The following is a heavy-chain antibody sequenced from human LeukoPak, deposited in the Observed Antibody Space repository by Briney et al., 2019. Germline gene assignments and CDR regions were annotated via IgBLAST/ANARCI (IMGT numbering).Heavy chain of an antibody. V-gene: IGHV4-59*12. CDR1: GVSLHNYY. CDR3: ARDNYDSSGMDYFDR. Sequence: PSETLSLTCTVSGVSLHNYYWSWIRQPPGKGLEWIANIWHSGITNYNPSLKSRVTISVDPSKNQFSLRLSSVTAEDTAVYYCARDNYDSSGMDYFDRWGQGTLVTVAS. D-gene: IGHD3-22*01. CDR2: IWHSGIT. J-gene: IGHJ4*02.